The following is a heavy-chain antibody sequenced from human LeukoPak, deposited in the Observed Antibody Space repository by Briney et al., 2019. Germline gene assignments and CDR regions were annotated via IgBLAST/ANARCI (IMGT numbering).Heavy chain of an antibody. CDR3: ASPYSGSYWGAFDI. V-gene: IGHV1-69*01. D-gene: IGHD1-26*01. Sequence: SVKVSCKASGGTFSSYAISWVRQAPGQGLEWMGGIIPIFGTANYAQKFQGRVTITADESTSTAYMELSSLRSEDTAVYYCASPYSGSYWGAFDIWGQGTMVTVPS. CDR2: IIPIFGTA. J-gene: IGHJ3*02. CDR1: GGTFSSYA.